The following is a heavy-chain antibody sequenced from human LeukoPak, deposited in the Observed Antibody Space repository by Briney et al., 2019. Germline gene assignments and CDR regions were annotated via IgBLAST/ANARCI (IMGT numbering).Heavy chain of an antibody. V-gene: IGHV3-9*01. CDR1: GFTLGDYD. J-gene: IGHJ4*02. CDR3: LTSSFDH. CDR2: ISSNSDTI. Sequence: PGGSLRLSCAASGFTLGDYDIHWVRQAPGKGPEWVSSISSNSDTIAYAEPVKGRFTVSRDSTINSLYLQMDSLRVEDTALYYCLTSSFDHWGQGTLVTVSS.